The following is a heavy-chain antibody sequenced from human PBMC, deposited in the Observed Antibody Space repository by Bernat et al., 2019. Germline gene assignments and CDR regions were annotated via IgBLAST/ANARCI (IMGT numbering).Heavy chain of an antibody. CDR1: GFTFSDFG. CDR2: VRYDGSNK. V-gene: IGHV3-30*02. Sequence: QVQLVESGGGVVQPGGSLRLSCAASGFTFSDFGRPWVGQAPGKGLEWVAFVRYDGSNKYYADSVKGRFTISRDNYKNTLYLQMDSLRPEDTAVYYCAKDHPYGMDVWGQGTMVTVSS. J-gene: IGHJ6*01. CDR3: AKDHPYGMDV.